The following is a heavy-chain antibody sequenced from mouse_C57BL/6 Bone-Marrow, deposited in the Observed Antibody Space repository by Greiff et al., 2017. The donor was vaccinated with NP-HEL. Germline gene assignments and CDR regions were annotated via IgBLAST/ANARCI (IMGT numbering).Heavy chain of an antibody. CDR1: GYKFTDYE. CDR2: IDPATGGT. CDR3: TRGLAWFAY. Sequence: VQLQQSGAELVRPGASVTLSCKASGYKFTDYEMHWVKQTPVHGLEWIGAIDPATGGTAYNQKFKGKAILTADKSSSTAYRELRSLTAEDSAVYYCTRGLAWFAYWGQGTLVTVSA. J-gene: IGHJ3*01. V-gene: IGHV1-15*01.